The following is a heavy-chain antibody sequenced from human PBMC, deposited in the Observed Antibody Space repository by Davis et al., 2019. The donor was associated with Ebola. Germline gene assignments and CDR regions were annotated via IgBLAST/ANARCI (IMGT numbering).Heavy chain of an antibody. CDR3: ARDAVGYCSGGSCYTGYYYYGMDV. V-gene: IGHV3-11*06. D-gene: IGHD2-15*01. CDR1: GFTFSDHF. J-gene: IGHJ6*04. Sequence: GGSLRLSCAASGFTFSDHFMSWIRQAPGKGLEWVSSISSSSSYIYYADSVKGRFTISRDNAKNSLYLQMNSLRAEDTAVYYCARDAVGYCSGGSCYTGYYYYGMDVWGKGTTVTVSS. CDR2: ISSSSSYI.